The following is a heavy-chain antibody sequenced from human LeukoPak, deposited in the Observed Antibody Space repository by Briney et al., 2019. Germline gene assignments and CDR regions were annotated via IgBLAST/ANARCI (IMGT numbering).Heavy chain of an antibody. Sequence: ASVKVSCKASGYTFTSYDIDWVRQATGQGLEWMGWMNPNSGNTGYAQKFQGRVTMTRHTSISTAYMELSSLRSEDTAVYYCARYGPVSWLVGNYYYYYMDVWGKGTTVTVSS. CDR1: GYTFTSYD. V-gene: IGHV1-8*01. J-gene: IGHJ6*03. CDR3: ARYGPVSWLVGNYYYYYMDV. D-gene: IGHD3-10*01. CDR2: MNPNSGNT.